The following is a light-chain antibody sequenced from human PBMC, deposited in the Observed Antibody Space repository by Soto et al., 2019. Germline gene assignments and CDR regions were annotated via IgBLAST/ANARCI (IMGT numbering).Light chain of an antibody. CDR2: AAS. Sequence: DIQMTQSPSSLPASVGDRVTITCRASQSISSYLNWYQQKPGKAPKLLIYAASSLQSGVPSRFSGSRSGTDFTLTISSLQPEDFATYYCQQSYSTPFTFGPGTKVDIK. CDR3: QQSYSTPFT. J-gene: IGKJ3*01. CDR1: QSISSY. V-gene: IGKV1-39*01.